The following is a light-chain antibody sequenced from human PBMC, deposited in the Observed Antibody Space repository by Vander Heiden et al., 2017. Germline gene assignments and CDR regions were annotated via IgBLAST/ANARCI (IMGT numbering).Light chain of an antibody. CDR2: GNN. CDR3: QASHSSRSGSFV. J-gene: IGLJ1*01. CDR1: SPNIRAGYA. V-gene: IGLV1-40*01. Sequence: HSVLTQPRSVSGAPGQMVTISCTGSSPNIRAGYAVHWVQQLPCRAPKRLIYGNNNRPVGVPDRFSGSKSGTSPALAITGLQAADEGNYYCQASHSSRSGSFVFGTGTKVTVL.